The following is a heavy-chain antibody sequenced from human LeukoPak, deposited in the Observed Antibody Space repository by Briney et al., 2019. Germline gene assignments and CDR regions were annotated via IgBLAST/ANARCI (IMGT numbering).Heavy chain of an antibody. CDR2: IYYSGST. J-gene: IGHJ5*02. CDR1: GGSISSSSYY. CDR3: AREYSSGWYRPDWFDP. V-gene: IGHV4-39*07. Sequence: SETLSLTCTVSGGSISSSSYYWGWLRQPPGKGLQWIGSIYYSGSTYYNPSLKSRVTISVDTSKNQFSLKLSSVTAADTAVYYCAREYSSGWYRPDWFDPWGQGTLVTVSS. D-gene: IGHD6-19*01.